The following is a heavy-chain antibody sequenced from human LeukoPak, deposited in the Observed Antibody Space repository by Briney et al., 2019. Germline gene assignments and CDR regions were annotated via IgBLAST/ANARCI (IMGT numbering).Heavy chain of an antibody. D-gene: IGHD3-10*01. Sequence: SETLSLTCTVSGGSISSYYWSWIRQPPGKGLEWIGYIYHSGSTYYNPSLKSRVTISVDRSKNQFSLKLSSVTAADTAVYYCARDRGTIFDIWGQGTMVTVSS. CDR1: GGSISSYY. CDR3: ARDRGTIFDI. V-gene: IGHV4-59*12. J-gene: IGHJ3*02. CDR2: IYHSGST.